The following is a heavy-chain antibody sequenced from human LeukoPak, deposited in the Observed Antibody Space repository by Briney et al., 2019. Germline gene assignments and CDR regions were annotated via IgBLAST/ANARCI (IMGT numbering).Heavy chain of an antibody. V-gene: IGHV3-7*01. D-gene: IGHD4-23*01. J-gene: IGHJ4*02. CDR1: GFTFSSYW. Sequence: PGGSLRLSCAASGFTFSSYWMSWVRQAPGKGLEWVANIKQDGSEKYYVDSVKGRFTISRDNAKNSPYLQMNSLRAEDTAVYYCAREGYGGNGIFDYWGQGTLVTVSS. CDR2: IKQDGSEK. CDR3: AREGYGGNGIFDY.